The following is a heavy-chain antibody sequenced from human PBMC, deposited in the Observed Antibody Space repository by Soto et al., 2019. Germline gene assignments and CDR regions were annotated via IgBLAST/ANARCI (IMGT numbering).Heavy chain of an antibody. D-gene: IGHD1-1*01. Sequence: GGSMRLPWAASGFTFISYGMHWVRQAPGKGLEWVAVISYDGSNKYYADSVKGRFTISRDNSKNTLYLQMNSLRAEDTAVYYCAKEFELENNYYYYYMEVWGKGTTVTVSS. CDR1: GFTFISYG. V-gene: IGHV3-30*18. CDR3: AKEFELENNYYYYYMEV. CDR2: ISYDGSNK. J-gene: IGHJ6*03.